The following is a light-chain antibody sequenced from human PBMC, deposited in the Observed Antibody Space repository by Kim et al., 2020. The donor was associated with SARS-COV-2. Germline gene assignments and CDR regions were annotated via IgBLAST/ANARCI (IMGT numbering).Light chain of an antibody. CDR1: NIGSKS. Sequence: SYELTQSPSVSLAPGKTARITCGGSNIGSKSVHWYQQKPGQAPLLVISYDSDRPSWIPERFSGSNSGNTATLTISWVEAGDEADYYCQVWDSTSDHRVVFGGGTQLTVL. CDR3: QVWDSTSDHRVV. J-gene: IGLJ2*01. V-gene: IGLV3-21*04. CDR2: YDS.